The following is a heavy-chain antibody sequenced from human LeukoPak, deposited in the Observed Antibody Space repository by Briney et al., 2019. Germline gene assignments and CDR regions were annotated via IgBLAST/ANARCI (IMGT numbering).Heavy chain of an antibody. V-gene: IGHV3-21*01. Sequence: GGSLRLSCAASGFTFSGYSMNWVRQAPGKGLEWVSSISSSSSYIYYADSVKGRFTISRDNAKNSLYLQMNSLRAEDTAVYYCARDPVLLWFGELANGMDVWGQGTTVTVSS. D-gene: IGHD3-10*01. J-gene: IGHJ6*02. CDR3: ARDPVLLWFGELANGMDV. CDR2: ISSSSSYI. CDR1: GFTFSGYS.